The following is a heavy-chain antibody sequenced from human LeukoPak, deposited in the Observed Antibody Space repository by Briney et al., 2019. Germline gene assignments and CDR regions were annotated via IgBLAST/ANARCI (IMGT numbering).Heavy chain of an antibody. Sequence: ASVKVSFKASGGTFSSYAISWVRQAPGQGLEWMGGIIPIFGTANYAQKFQGRVTVTADESTSTAYMELRSLRSEDTAVYYCAREATNDAFDVWGQGTMVTVSS. J-gene: IGHJ3*01. V-gene: IGHV1-69*13. CDR3: AREATNDAFDV. CDR1: GGTFSSYA. D-gene: IGHD1-26*01. CDR2: IIPIFGTA.